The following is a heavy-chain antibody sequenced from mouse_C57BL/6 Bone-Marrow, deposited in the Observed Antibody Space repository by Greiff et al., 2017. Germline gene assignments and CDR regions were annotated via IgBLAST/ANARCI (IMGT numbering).Heavy chain of an antibody. Sequence: QVQLQQPGAELVKPGASVKLSCKASGYTFTSYWMHWVKQRPGQGLEWIGMIHPNSGSTNYNEKFKSKATLTVDKSSSTAYMQLSSLTSEDSAVYYCASYDYFYYYAMDYWGQGTSVTGSS. D-gene: IGHD2-4*01. CDR2: IHPNSGST. CDR3: ASYDYFYYYAMDY. J-gene: IGHJ4*01. V-gene: IGHV1-64*01. CDR1: GYTFTSYW.